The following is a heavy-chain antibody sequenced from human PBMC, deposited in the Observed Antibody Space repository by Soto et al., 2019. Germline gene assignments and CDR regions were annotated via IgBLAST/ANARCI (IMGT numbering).Heavy chain of an antibody. V-gene: IGHV3-30-3*01. Sequence: GGSLRLSCAASGFTFSSYAMHWVRQAPGKGLEWVAVISYDGSNKYYADSVKGRFTISRDNSKNTLYLQMNSLRAEDTAVYYCARGGYSGYDQPRYYYYGMDVWGQGTTVTVSS. J-gene: IGHJ6*02. D-gene: IGHD5-12*01. CDR3: ARGGYSGYDQPRYYYYGMDV. CDR1: GFTFSSYA. CDR2: ISYDGSNK.